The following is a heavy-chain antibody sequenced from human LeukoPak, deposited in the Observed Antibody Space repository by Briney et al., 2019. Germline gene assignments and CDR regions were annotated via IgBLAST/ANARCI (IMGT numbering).Heavy chain of an antibody. Sequence: SGGSLRLSCAASGFSFSNAWMNWVRQAPGKGLEWVGRIKSKTDGGTTDYAAPVKGKFTISRDDSKNTLYLQMNSLKTEDTAVYYCTTDGSYYYGSGIDYWGQGTLVTVSS. CDR2: IKSKTDGGTT. V-gene: IGHV3-15*07. D-gene: IGHD3-10*01. J-gene: IGHJ4*02. CDR1: GFSFSNAW. CDR3: TTDGSYYYGSGIDY.